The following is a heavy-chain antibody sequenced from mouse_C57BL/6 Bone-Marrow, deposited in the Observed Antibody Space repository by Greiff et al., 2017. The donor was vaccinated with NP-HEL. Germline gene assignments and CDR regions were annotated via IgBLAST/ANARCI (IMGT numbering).Heavy chain of an antibody. CDR1: GYTFTDYY. CDR2: IYPGSGNT. Sequence: QVQLQQSGAELVRPGASVKLSCKASGYTFTDYYINWVKQRPGQGLEWIARIYPGSGNTYYNEKFKGKATLTAEKSSSTAYMQLSSLTSEDSAVYFCGSNDGPYYFDYWGQGTTLTVSS. CDR3: GSNDGPYYFDY. V-gene: IGHV1-76*01. D-gene: IGHD1-1*01. J-gene: IGHJ2*01.